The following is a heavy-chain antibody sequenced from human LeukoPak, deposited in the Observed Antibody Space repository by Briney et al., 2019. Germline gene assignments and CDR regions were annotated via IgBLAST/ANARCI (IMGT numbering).Heavy chain of an antibody. CDR1: GFTFTSSA. V-gene: IGHV1-58*01. D-gene: IGHD1-1*01. J-gene: IGHJ4*02. CDR2: IVVGSGNT. CDR3: ARDFVHGTAYYFDY. Sequence: ASVKVSCKASGFTFTSSAVQWVRQARGQRLEWIGWIVVGSGNTNYAQKFQERVTITRDVSTSTAYMELSSLRSEDTAVYYCARDFVHGTAYYFDYWGQGTLVTVSS.